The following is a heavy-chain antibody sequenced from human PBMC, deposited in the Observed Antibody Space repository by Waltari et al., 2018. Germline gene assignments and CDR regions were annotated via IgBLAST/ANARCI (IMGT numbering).Heavy chain of an antibody. D-gene: IGHD4-17*01. CDR2: ISSSGSTI. J-gene: IGHJ3*02. Sequence: EVQLVESGGGLVQPGGSLRLSCAASGFTFSSYEMNWVRQAPGKGLEWVSYISSSGSTIYYADSVKGRVTIARDNAKNSLYLQMSSLRAEDTAVYYCGRDVYGDYVGGGGGAFDIWGQGTMVTVSS. CDR1: GFTFSSYE. V-gene: IGHV3-48*03. CDR3: GRDVYGDYVGGGGGAFDI.